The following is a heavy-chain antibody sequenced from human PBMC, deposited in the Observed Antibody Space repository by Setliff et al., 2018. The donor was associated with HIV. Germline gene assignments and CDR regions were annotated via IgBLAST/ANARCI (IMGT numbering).Heavy chain of an antibody. J-gene: IGHJ3*01. CDR1: GGTFSSYG. V-gene: IGHV1-69*10. Sequence: GASVKVSCKASGGTFSSYGISWVRQAPGQGLEWMGGIIPILEKANYAQKFQGRVTITADTSTSTAYMELSSLRSEDTAVYYCAGDQAYYYDSSPYYPDAFDPWGQGTMVTVS. CDR3: AGDQAYYYDSSPYYPDAFDP. CDR2: IIPILEKA. D-gene: IGHD3-22*01.